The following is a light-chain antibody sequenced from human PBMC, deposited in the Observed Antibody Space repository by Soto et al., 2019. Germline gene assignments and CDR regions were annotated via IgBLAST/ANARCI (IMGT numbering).Light chain of an antibody. V-gene: IGLV1-51*01. CDR3: GTWDSSLSAGV. CDR2: DSN. Sequence: QSVLTQPPSVSAAPGQKVTISCSGTNSNIGNNYVSWYQQLPGTAPKLLIYDSNERPPGIPDRFSASKSGTSATLGITGLQTGDEADYYCGTWDSSLSAGVFGGGTKVTVL. J-gene: IGLJ2*01. CDR1: NSNIGNNY.